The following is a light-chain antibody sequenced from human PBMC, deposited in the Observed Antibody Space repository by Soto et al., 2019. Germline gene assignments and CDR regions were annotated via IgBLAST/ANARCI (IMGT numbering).Light chain of an antibody. J-gene: IGKJ5*01. CDR2: GAS. Sequence: IVLKQSPGTESLSQGLGYIIYVRASQSVSNNYLAWYQQKPGQAPRRLIYGASSRATGIPDRFSGSGSGTDFTLTISRLEPEDFAVYYCQQYGSSPTFGEGTRLDI. V-gene: IGKV3-20*01. CDR1: QSVSNNY. CDR3: QQYGSSPT.